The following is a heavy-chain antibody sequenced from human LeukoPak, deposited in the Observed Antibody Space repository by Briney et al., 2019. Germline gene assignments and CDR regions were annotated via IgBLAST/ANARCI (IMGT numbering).Heavy chain of an antibody. V-gene: IGHV3-74*01. CDR1: GFTFSSYW. CDR3: ARAPSEIGGYYPEYFRH. D-gene: IGHD3-22*01. J-gene: IGHJ1*01. CDR2: IKSDGST. Sequence: GGSLGLSCAASGFTFSSYWMHWVRQAPGKGLVWVSRIKSDGSTRYADSVKGRSTISRDNAKNTVSLQMNSLRAEDTGVYYCARAPSEIGGYYPEYFRHWGQGTLVTVSP.